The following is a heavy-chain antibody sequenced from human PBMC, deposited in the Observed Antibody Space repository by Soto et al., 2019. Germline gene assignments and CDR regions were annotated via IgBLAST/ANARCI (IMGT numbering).Heavy chain of an antibody. V-gene: IGHV2-5*02. CDR2: IYWDDDK. J-gene: IGHJ2*01. CDR3: AHMDSGYDYNWYFDL. Sequence: QITLKESGPPLVKPTQTLTLTCTFSGFSLSTSGVGVGWIRQPPGKALEWLALIYWDDDKRYSPSLKSRLTITKDTSKNQVVLTMTNMDPVDTATYYCAHMDSGYDYNWYFDLWGRGTLVTVSS. CDR1: GFSLSTSGVG. D-gene: IGHD5-12*01.